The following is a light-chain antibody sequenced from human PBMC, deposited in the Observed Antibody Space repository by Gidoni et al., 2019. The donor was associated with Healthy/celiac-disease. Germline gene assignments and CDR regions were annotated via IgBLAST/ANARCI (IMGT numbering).Light chain of an antibody. CDR3: QQYDNLPLT. Sequence: DIPITQSPSSLSASVGDRVTITCQASQDISNYLNWYQQKPGKAPKLLIYDASNLETGVPSRFSGSGSGTDFTFTISCLQPEDIATYYCQQYDNLPLTFGGGTKVEIK. CDR2: DAS. CDR1: QDISNY. V-gene: IGKV1-33*01. J-gene: IGKJ4*01.